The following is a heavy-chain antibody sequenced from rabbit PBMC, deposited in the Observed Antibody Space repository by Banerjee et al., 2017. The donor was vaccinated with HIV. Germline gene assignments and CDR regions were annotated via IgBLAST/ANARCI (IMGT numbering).Heavy chain of an antibody. CDR3: ARGSAAMTMLIIGFYLNL. CDR2: IYADRSGST. V-gene: IGHV1S45*01. CDR1: GFSFSSSYY. J-gene: IGHJ4*01. Sequence: QQQLVESGGGLVKPEGSLTLTCTASGFSFSSSYYMCWVRQAPGKGLECIACIYADRSGSTYYANWATGRFIISRTSSTTVTLEMTSLTPADTATYFCARGSAAMTMLIIGFYLNLWGQGTLVTDS. D-gene: IGHD2-1*01.